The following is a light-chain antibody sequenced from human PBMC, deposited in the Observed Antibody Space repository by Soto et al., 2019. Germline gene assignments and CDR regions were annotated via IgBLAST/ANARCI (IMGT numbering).Light chain of an antibody. Sequence: EVVLTQSPGTLSLSPGERATLSCRASQSLSSSYLAWYQQKPGQAPRLLIFAASTRAAGIADRFSGSASGTDFPLTISGLEPEDFAVYYCQQYNTSPFTFGQGTKVDIK. CDR3: QQYNTSPFT. J-gene: IGKJ2*01. CDR1: QSLSSSY. CDR2: AAS. V-gene: IGKV3-20*01.